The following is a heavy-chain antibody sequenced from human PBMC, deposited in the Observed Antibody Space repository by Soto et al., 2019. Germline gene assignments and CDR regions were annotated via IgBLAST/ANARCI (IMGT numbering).Heavy chain of an antibody. CDR2: IMPVFRRP. J-gene: IGHJ4*02. D-gene: IGHD3-9*01. CDR1: GGTFRTSA. V-gene: IGHV1-69*13. CDR3: ASGYFDWLSGPYYFDY. Sequence: SVKVSCKASGGTFRTSAISWVRQAPGQGLEWVGGIMPVFRRPKYAQNFQDRVTITADESTSTAYMELSSLRSDDTAVYYCASGYFDWLSGPYYFDYWAQGTLVTVSS.